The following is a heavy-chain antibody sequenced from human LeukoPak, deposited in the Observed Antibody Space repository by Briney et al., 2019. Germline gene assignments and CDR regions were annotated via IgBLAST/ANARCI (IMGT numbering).Heavy chain of an antibody. CDR3: ARLRDGSNWFDP. D-gene: IGHD5-24*01. J-gene: IGHJ5*02. Sequence: GQSLKISCKGSGYSFINYWIGWVRQMPGNDLEWMGMIYPGHSETRYSPSFQGQVTISADKSISTAYLQWSSLRASDTAMYYCARLRDGSNWFDPWGQGTLVTVSS. CDR1: GYSFINYW. CDR2: IYPGHSET. V-gene: IGHV5-51*01.